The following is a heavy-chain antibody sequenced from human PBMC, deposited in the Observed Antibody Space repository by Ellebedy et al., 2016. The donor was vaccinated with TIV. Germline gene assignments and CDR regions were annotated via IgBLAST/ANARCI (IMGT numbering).Heavy chain of an antibody. CDR1: GGSISSSSYY. V-gene: IGHV4-39*07. J-gene: IGHJ2*01. CDR2: IYYDGST. Sequence: MPSETLSLTCTVSGGSISSSSYYWGWIRQPPGKGLEWIGTIYYDGSTYYNPSLRSRVTISVDTSKNQFSLKLSSVTAADTAVYYCARSCTIGNYWYFELWGRGTLVTVSS. CDR3: ARSCTIGNYWYFEL. D-gene: IGHD1-26*01.